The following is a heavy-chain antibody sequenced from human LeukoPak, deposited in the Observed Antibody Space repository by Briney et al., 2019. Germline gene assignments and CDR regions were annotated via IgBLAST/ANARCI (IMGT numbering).Heavy chain of an antibody. J-gene: IGHJ4*02. Sequence: GGSLRLSCAASGFTFSDYYMSWIRQAPGKGLEWVSYISSSGSTIYYADSVKGRFTISRDNAKNSLYLQMNSLRAEDTAVYYCARDLSSGWLSTDYWGQGTLVTVSS. D-gene: IGHD6-25*01. CDR3: ARDLSSGWLSTDY. CDR2: ISSSGSTI. V-gene: IGHV3-11*04. CDR1: GFTFSDYY.